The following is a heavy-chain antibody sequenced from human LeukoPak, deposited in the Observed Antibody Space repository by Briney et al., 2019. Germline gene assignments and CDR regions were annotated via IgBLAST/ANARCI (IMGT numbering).Heavy chain of an antibody. CDR3: SRSLDY. V-gene: IGHV3-7*01. J-gene: IGHJ4*02. CDR2: INQDGSIQ. Sequence: GGSLRLSCAASGFPFSDYWMDRVRQAPGKGMERVANINQDGSIQYYADSVRGRFIISRNNAKNSLYLQMYSLRAEDTAIYFCSRSLDYLGQGALVTVSS. CDR1: GFPFSDYW.